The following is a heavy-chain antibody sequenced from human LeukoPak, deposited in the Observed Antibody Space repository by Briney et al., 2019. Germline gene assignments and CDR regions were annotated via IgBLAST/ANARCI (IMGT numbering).Heavy chain of an antibody. D-gene: IGHD2-15*01. V-gene: IGHV4-39*01. J-gene: IGHJ5*01. CDR2: IYYSGST. CDR1: GGSMSSSSDY. Sequence: ASETLSLTCTVSGGSMSSSSDYGGWVRQPRGEGLGWIVSIYYSGSTYYNPSLKSRVTISVDTSKNHSSLKLSSVTAADTAVYYCARHSLPVVVHNYFDSWGQGTLVTVSS. CDR3: ARHSLPVVVHNYFDS.